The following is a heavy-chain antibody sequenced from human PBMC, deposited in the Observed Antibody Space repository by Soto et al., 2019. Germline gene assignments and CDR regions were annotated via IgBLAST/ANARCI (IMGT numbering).Heavy chain of an antibody. Sequence: SETLSLTCTVSGGSISSGGYYWSWIRQHPGKGLEWIGYIYYSGSTYYNPSLKSRVTISVDTSKNQFSLKLSSVTAANTAVYYCPRKMKGLLLDYWGQGTLVTVSA. CDR2: IYYSGST. D-gene: IGHD3-22*01. CDR3: PRKMKGLLLDY. J-gene: IGHJ4*02. CDR1: GGSISSGGYY. V-gene: IGHV4-31*03.